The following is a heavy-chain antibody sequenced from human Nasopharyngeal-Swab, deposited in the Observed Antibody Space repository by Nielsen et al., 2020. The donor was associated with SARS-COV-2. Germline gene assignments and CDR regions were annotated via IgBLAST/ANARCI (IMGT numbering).Heavy chain of an antibody. J-gene: IGHJ4*02. CDR1: GFTFTTYA. V-gene: IGHV3-23*01. D-gene: IGHD4-23*01. CDR3: ARGWSNYGGDIHY. Sequence: GGSLRLSCVASGFTFTTYAMNWVRQAQGKGLEWVSSINGDAKETFYADSVRGRFTISRDNSGNALYLQMNSLRADDTALYYYARGWSNYGGDIHYWGQGTLVTVAS. CDR2: INGDAKET.